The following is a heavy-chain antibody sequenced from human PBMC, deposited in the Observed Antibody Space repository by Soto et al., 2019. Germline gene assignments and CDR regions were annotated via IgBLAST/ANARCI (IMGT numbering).Heavy chain of an antibody. V-gene: IGHV1-8*01. CDR3: ARMATSGTLNWFDP. Sequence: VKVSCKASGYTFGNNDISWVRQATGQGLEWMGWMNPNSGNTGYAQKFQGRVSMTRNTSITTAYLELSSLRSDDTAIYYCARMATSGTLNWFDPWGQGTLVTVSS. CDR1: GYTFGNND. J-gene: IGHJ5*02. CDR2: MNPNSGNT.